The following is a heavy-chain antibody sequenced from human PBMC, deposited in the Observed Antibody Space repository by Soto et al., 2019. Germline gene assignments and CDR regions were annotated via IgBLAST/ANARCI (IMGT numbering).Heavy chain of an antibody. CDR1: RFSFRAHG. V-gene: IGHV3-30*18. CDR3: AKDHRNGGSRVDY. CDR2: ISYDGSST. Sequence: QVQLVESGGGVVQPGRSLRLSCAASRFSFRAHGMHWVRQAPGKGLEWVAVISYDGSSTYYADSVKGRFTISRDNSNNALYLQMINLRPEDTAVYFCAKDHRNGGSRVDYWGQGTLVTVSS. D-gene: IGHD2-15*01. J-gene: IGHJ4*02.